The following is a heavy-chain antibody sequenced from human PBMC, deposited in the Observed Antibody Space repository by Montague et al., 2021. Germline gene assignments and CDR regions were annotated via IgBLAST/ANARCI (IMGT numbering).Heavy chain of an antibody. Sequence: SETLSLTCTVSGGSISSTSHYWDWIRQPPGKGLEWIWTFYSGGNTYYNPALKSRVSISADTSNNQFSLKLHSVTAADTAVYFCARARITGTTTPLDYWGQGTLGIVSS. J-gene: IGHJ4*02. CDR2: FYSGGNT. V-gene: IGHV4-39*01. CDR3: ARARITGTTTPLDY. D-gene: IGHD1/OR15-1a*01. CDR1: GGSISSTSHY.